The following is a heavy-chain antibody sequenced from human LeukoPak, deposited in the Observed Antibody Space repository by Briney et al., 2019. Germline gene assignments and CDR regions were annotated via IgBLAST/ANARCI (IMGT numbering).Heavy chain of an antibody. V-gene: IGHV1-8*01. CDR1: GYTFTNYD. D-gene: IGHD2-21*02. J-gene: IGHJ4*02. Sequence: GSVKVSCKASGYTFTNYDINWVRQAPGQGLEWMGWMNPHSGNTGYAQKFQCRVTMTRNTSVSTAYMELSSLRSEDTALYYCARGNTGVTGWGQGTLVTVSS. CDR2: MNPHSGNT. CDR3: ARGNTGVTG.